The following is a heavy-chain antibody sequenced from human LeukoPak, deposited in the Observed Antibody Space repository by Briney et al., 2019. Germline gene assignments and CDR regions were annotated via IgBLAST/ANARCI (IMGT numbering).Heavy chain of an antibody. CDR3: ARGSGDVIDY. V-gene: IGHV3-53*01. CDR1: GFTVSSNY. CDR2: IYSGGTT. D-gene: IGHD4-17*01. Sequence: GGSLRLSCAASGFTVSSNYTNWVRQAPGKGLEWVSVIYSGGTTYYADSVKGRFTISRDSSKNTLYLQMNSLRAEDTAVYYCARGSGDVIDYWGQGTLVTVSS. J-gene: IGHJ4*02.